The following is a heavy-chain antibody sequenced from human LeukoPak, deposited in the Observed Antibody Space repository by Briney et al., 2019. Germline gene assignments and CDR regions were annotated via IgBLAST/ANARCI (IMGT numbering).Heavy chain of an antibody. Sequence: GGSLRLSCVVFGFSLSSHGMRWVRQAPGKGLEDVSAISSNGISTFYANSVKGRFTVSRDDSKNTVYLQMGSLRAEDMAVYYCVKWTNYYFALWGRGTLVTVSS. CDR3: VKWTNYYFAL. D-gene: IGHD2-8*01. V-gene: IGHV3-64*01. J-gene: IGHJ2*01. CDR2: ISSNGIST. CDR1: GFSLSSHG.